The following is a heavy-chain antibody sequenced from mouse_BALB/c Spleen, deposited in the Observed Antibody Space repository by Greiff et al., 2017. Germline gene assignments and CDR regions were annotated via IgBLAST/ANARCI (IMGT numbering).Heavy chain of an antibody. J-gene: IGHJ1*01. CDR2: ISYSGST. V-gene: IGHV3-2*02. CDR3: ARSEFITTATGYFDV. D-gene: IGHD1-2*01. Sequence: EVKLQESGPGLVKPSQSLSLTCTVTGYSITSDYAWNWIRQFPGNKLEWMGYISYSGSTSYNPSLKSRISITRDTSKNQFFLQLNSVTTEDTATYYCARSEFITTATGYFDVWGAGTTVTVSS. CDR1: GYSITSDYA.